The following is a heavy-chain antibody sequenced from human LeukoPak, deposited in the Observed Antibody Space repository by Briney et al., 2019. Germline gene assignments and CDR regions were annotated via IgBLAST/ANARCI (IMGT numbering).Heavy chain of an antibody. CDR1: GYTLTSYD. J-gene: IGHJ4*02. CDR3: ARGPPNWGYDY. D-gene: IGHD7-27*01. CDR2: MSPNSGDT. V-gene: IGHV1-8*01. Sequence: ASVKVSCKASGYTLTSYDFNWVRQATGQRPEWMGWMSPNSGDTGYAQKFQDRVTMTRNTSISTAYMELSSLRSDDTAVYYCARGPPNWGYDYWGPGTLDTVSS.